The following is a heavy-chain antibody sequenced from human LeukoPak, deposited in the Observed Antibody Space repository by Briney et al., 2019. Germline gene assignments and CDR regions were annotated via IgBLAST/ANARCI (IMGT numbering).Heavy chain of an antibody. CDR2: INHSGST. V-gene: IGHV4-34*01. Sequence: GSLRLSCAASGFTFSSYSMNWVRQPPGKGLEWIGEINHSGSTNYNPSLKSRVTISVDTSKNQFSLKLSSVTAADTAVYYCARAGVLGYSSSWYPLDYWGQGTLVTVSS. CDR3: ARAGVLGYSSSWYPLDY. D-gene: IGHD6-13*01. CDR1: GFTFSSYS. J-gene: IGHJ4*02.